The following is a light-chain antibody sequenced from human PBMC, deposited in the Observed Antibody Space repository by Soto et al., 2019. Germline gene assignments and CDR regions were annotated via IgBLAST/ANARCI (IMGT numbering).Light chain of an antibody. Sequence: QSVLTQPASVSGSPGQSITISCTGTSSDVGGYNYVSWYQQHPGKAPKLMIYEVSDRPSGVSNRFSGSKSGNTASLTISGLQAEDEADYYCSSYAITSTYVVGTGTKVTV. V-gene: IGLV2-14*01. CDR1: SSDVGGYNY. CDR3: SSYAITSTYV. CDR2: EVS. J-gene: IGLJ1*01.